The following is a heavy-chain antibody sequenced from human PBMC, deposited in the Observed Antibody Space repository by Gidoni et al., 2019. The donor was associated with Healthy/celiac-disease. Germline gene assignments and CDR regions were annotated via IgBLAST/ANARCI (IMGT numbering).Heavy chain of an antibody. D-gene: IGHD6-19*01. V-gene: IGHV3-9*01. Sequence: EVQLVESGGGLVQPGRSLRLSCAASGFTFDDYAMHWVRQAPGKGLEWASGISWNSGSIGYADSVKGRFTISRDNAKNSLYLQMNSLRAEDTALYYCAKDIGGAVAGFDYWGQGTLVTVSS. CDR2: ISWNSGSI. CDR3: AKDIGGAVAGFDY. CDR1: GFTFDDYA. J-gene: IGHJ4*02.